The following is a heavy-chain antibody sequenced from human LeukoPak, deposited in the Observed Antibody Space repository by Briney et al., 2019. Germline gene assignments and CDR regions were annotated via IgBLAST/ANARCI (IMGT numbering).Heavy chain of an antibody. J-gene: IGHJ4*02. Sequence: SETLSLTCTVSGGSISSSSYYWGWIRQPPGKGLEWIGSIYYSGSTYYNPSLKSRVTISVDTSKNRFSLKLSSVTAADTAVYYCARDRGSQPFIDYWGQGTLVTVSS. CDR3: ARDRGSQPFIDY. CDR1: GGSISSSSYY. V-gene: IGHV4-39*07. D-gene: IGHD1-26*01. CDR2: IYYSGST.